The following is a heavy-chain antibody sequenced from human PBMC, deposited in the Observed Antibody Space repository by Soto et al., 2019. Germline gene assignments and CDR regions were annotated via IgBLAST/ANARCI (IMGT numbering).Heavy chain of an antibody. J-gene: IGHJ4*02. CDR1: GFTFSDRY. CDR3: TSSWGDYRSFDD. D-gene: IGHD4-17*01. CDR2: TRNRANRYTT. Sequence: EVQLVESGGGLVQPGGSLRLSCAASGFTFSDRYMDWVRQAPGKGLEWVGRTRNRANRYTTEYAASVKGRFTISRDDSQNLLFLQMNSLQTEDTAVYYCTSSWGDYRSFDDWGQGTLLTVSS. V-gene: IGHV3-72*01.